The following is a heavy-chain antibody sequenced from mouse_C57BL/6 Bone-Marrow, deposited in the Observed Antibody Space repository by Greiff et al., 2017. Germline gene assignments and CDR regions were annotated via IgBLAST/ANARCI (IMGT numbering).Heavy chain of an antibody. CDR3: ARLDSSGPFAY. D-gene: IGHD3-2*02. CDR2: ISSGGSYT. Sequence: EVQLVESGGDLVKPGGSLKLSCAASGFTFSSYGMSWVRQTPDERLEWVATISSGGSYTYYPDSVKGRFTISRDNAKNTLYLQMSSLKSEDTAMYDCARLDSSGPFAYWGQGTLVTVSA. J-gene: IGHJ3*01. V-gene: IGHV5-6*01. CDR1: GFTFSSYG.